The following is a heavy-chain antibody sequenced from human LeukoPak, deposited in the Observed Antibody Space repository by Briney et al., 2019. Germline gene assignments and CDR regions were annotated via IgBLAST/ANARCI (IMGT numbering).Heavy chain of an antibody. CDR1: GGSFSGYF. J-gene: IGHJ4*02. CDR2: INHSGST. Sequence: PSETLSLTCAVYGGSFSGYFWSWIRQPPGKGLEWIGEINHSGSTNYNPSLKSRVTISVDTSKNQFSLKLSSVTAADTAVYYCARHRSFYYDSSGYYHYFDYWGQGTLVTVSS. CDR3: ARHRSFYYDSSGYYHYFDY. D-gene: IGHD3-22*01. V-gene: IGHV4-34*01.